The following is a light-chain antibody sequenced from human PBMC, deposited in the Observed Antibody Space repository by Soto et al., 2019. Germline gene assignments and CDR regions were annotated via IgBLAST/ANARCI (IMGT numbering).Light chain of an antibody. J-gene: IGKJ1*01. Sequence: DIVLTQYPGTLSLSPGERSTLSCRAIQSVSSSYLAWYQQKPGQAPRLLIYGASSRATGIPDRFSGSGSGTDFTLTISRLEPEDFAVYYCQQYGSSPPWTFGQGTIVDIK. CDR2: GAS. CDR3: QQYGSSPPWT. CDR1: QSVSSSY. V-gene: IGKV3-20*01.